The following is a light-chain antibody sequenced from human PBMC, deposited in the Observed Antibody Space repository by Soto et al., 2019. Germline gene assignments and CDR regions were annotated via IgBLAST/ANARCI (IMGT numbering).Light chain of an antibody. Sequence: DIQMTQSPSSVSASVGDRVTVTCRSSQGIGTWLAWYQRKPGKAPKLLIQATSNLQSGVSSRFSGSGSGTDFNLTISSLQPEDFATYYCQQTNSFPLTFGPGTKVDIK. J-gene: IGKJ3*01. CDR2: ATS. V-gene: IGKV1-12*01. CDR1: QGIGTW. CDR3: QQTNSFPLT.